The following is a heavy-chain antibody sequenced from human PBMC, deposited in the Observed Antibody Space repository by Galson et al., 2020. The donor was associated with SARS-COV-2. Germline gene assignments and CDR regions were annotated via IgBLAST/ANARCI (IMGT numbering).Heavy chain of an antibody. V-gene: IGHV3-53*01. D-gene: IGHD2-2*01. CDR2: IYSGDST. J-gene: IGHJ4*02. CDR3: ARERMAGTSYNYFDY. CDR1: GFTVSSNF. Sequence: GSLRLSCAASGFTVSSNFMSWVRQAPGKGLEWVSVIYSGDSTYYADSVKGRFTISRDNSKNTLYLQMNSLRAEDTAVYYCARERMAGTSYNYFDYWGQGTLVTVSS.